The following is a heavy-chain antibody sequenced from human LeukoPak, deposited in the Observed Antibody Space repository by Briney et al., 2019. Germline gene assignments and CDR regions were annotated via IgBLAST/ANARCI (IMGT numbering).Heavy chain of an antibody. CDR2: ISSSSSYI. V-gene: IGHV3-21*01. CDR3: ARVGRWLQLDY. Sequence: GGSLRLSCAASGFTFSGYSMNWVRQAPGKGLEWVSSISSSSSYIYYADSVKGRFTISRDNAKNSLYLQMNSLRAEDTAVYCCARVGRWLQLDYWGQGTLVTVSS. J-gene: IGHJ4*02. CDR1: GFTFSGYS. D-gene: IGHD5-24*01.